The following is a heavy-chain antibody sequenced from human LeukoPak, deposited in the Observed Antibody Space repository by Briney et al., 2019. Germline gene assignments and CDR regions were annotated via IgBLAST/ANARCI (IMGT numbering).Heavy chain of an antibody. CDR2: INPNSGGT. D-gene: IGHD3-10*01. CDR1: GYTFTGHY. Sequence: ASVKVSCKASGYTFTGHYMHWVRQAPGQGLEWMGWINPNSGGTNYAQKFQGRVTMTRDTSISTAYMELSRLRSDDTAVYYCARGEGDHYGSGSFHLSYWGQGTLVTVSS. J-gene: IGHJ4*02. CDR3: ARGEGDHYGSGSFHLSY. V-gene: IGHV1-2*02.